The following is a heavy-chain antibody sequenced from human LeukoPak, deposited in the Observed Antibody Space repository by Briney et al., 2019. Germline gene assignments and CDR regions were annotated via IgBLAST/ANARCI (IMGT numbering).Heavy chain of an antibody. V-gene: IGHV3-53*01. CDR3: GGSGSYYTPSYY. CDR2: ISNGGVT. Sequence: GSLRLSCATSGLTVSDYYMRWVRHAPGRGPEWVSVISNGGVTYYADSVKGRFTISRDDSNDTVYLQMNNVRPEDTAVYYCGGSGSYYTPSYYWGQGTLVTVSS. J-gene: IGHJ4*02. D-gene: IGHD3-10*01. CDR1: GLTVSDYY.